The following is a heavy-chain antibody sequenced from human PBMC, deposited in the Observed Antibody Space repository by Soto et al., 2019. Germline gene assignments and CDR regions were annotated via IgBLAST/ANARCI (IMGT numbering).Heavy chain of an antibody. CDR2: IDPSDSYT. CDR3: ARHPVFGRFYYYYGMDV. J-gene: IGHJ6*02. CDR1: GYSFTSYW. V-gene: IGHV5-10-1*01. D-gene: IGHD3-10*02. Sequence: PGESLKISCNGSGYSFTSYWISWVRQMPWKGLEWMGRIDPSDSYTNYSPSFQGHVTISADKSISTAYLQWSSLKASDTAMYYCARHPVFGRFYYYYGMDVWGQGTTVTVSS.